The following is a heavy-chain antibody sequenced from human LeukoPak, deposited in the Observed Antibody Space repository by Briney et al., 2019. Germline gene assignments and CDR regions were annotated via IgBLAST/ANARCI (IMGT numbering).Heavy chain of an antibody. D-gene: IGHD6-19*01. CDR3: VRGSYPGWYNGEFDY. Sequence: SETLSLTCTVSGGSISSSSYFWAWIRQPPGKGLGWIGSIYYTGSTYYNPSLKSRVTLLVHMSKNQFSLKLSSVTAADTAVYYCVRGSYPGWYNGEFDYWGQGTLVTVSS. CDR2: IYYTGST. V-gene: IGHV4-39*07. CDR1: GGSISSSSYF. J-gene: IGHJ4*02.